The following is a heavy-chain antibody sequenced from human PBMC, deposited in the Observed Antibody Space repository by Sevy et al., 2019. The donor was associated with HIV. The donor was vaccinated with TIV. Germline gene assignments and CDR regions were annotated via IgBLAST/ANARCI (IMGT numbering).Heavy chain of an antibody. CDR3: ARHSVGSGHYSLDYFDY. CDR1: GYIFTNYP. D-gene: IGHD3-22*01. CDR2: IRTSNRET. J-gene: IGHJ4*02. Sequence: ASVKVSCKASGYIFTNYPICWVRQAPGQGLEWMGCIRTSNRETKYTQKLQGRAIMTTDTSTSTAYMDLTNLSSDDTALYYCARHSVGSGHYSLDYFDYWGQGTLVTVSS. V-gene: IGHV1-18*01.